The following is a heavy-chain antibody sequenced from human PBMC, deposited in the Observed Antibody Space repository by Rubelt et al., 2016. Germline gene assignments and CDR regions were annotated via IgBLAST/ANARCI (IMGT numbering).Heavy chain of an antibody. CDR2: IYYSGST. J-gene: IGHJ6*02. CDR3: ARGNSSPYYYYGMDV. D-gene: IGHD6-13*01. V-gene: IGHV4-59*08. Sequence: IYYSGSTNYNPSLKSRVTISVDTSKNQFSLKLSSVTAADTAVYYCARGNSSPYYYYGMDVWGQGTTVTVSS.